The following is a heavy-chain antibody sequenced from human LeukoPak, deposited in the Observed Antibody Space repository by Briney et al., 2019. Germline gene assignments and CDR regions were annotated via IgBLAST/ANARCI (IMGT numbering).Heavy chain of an antibody. D-gene: IGHD3-3*01. V-gene: IGHV3-21*01. J-gene: IGHJ4*02. CDR1: GFTFSSYS. Sequence: GGSLRLSCAASGFTFSSYSMNWVRQAPGKELEWVSSISSSSSYIYYADSVKGRFTISRDNAKNSLYLQMNSLRAEDTAVYYCARGAYYDFWSGYYTYYFDYWGQGTLVTVSS. CDR2: ISSSSSYI. CDR3: ARGAYYDFWSGYYTYYFDY.